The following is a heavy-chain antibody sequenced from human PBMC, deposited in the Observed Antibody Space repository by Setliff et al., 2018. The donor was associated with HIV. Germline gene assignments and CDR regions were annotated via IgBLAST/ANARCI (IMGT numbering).Heavy chain of an antibody. CDR2: ILYSGNS. D-gene: IGHD6-6*01. V-gene: IGHV4-59*11. CDR3: ATEGREKLALFDH. J-gene: IGHJ4*02. CDR1: GLSMRAHH. Sequence: SETLSLTCNVSGLSMRAHHWSWVRLPPGKTLEWLGYILYSGNSNYNPSFKNRVTISLNEAKRQFSLDLKSATSADTAVYYCATEGREKLALFDHWGLGTLVTVS.